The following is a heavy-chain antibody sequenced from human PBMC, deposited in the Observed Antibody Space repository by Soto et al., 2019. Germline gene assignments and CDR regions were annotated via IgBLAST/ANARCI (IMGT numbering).Heavy chain of an antibody. D-gene: IGHD6-19*01. CDR1: GFTFSSYW. CDR2: IKQDGSEK. V-gene: IGHV3-7*01. Sequence: GSLRLSCAASGFTFSSYWMSWVRQAPGKGLEWVANIKQDGSEKYYVDSVKGRFTISRDNAKNSLYLQMNSLRAEDTAVYYCARDSGPNSSGWTDAFDIWGQGTMVNVSS. J-gene: IGHJ3*02. CDR3: ARDSGPNSSGWTDAFDI.